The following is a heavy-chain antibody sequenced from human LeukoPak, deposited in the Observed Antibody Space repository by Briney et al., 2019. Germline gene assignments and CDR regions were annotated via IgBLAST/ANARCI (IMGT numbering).Heavy chain of an antibody. CDR3: AKDWGYGLDY. Sequence: PGGSLRLSCAASGFTFSSYGMHWVRQAPGKGLEWVAVISYDGSNKYYADSVKGRFTISRDNSKNTLYLQMNSQRAEDTAVYYCAKDWGYGLDYWGQGTLVTVSS. CDR2: ISYDGSNK. J-gene: IGHJ4*02. V-gene: IGHV3-30*18. D-gene: IGHD3-16*01. CDR1: GFTFSSYG.